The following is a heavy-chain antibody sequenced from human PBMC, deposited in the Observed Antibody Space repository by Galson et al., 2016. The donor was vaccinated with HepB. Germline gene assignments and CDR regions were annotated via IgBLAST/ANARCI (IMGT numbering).Heavy chain of an antibody. J-gene: IGHJ6*02. Sequence: SLRLSCAASGFTFSSYRMHWVRQAPGKGLEWVAVMWDDGSSQYYADSVKGRFTISRDRSNNPMYMQMNSLRAEDTAVYYCAREGAVADPDYYYYGMDVWGQGTTVTVSS. CDR3: AREGAVADPDYYYYGMDV. CDR2: MWDDGSSQ. D-gene: IGHD6-19*01. CDR1: GFTFSSYR. V-gene: IGHV3-33*01.